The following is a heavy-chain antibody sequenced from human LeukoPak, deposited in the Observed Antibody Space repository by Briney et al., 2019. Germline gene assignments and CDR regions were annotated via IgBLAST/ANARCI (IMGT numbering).Heavy chain of an antibody. J-gene: IGHJ1*01. CDR2: IYYSGST. V-gene: IGHV4-61*08. CDR3: ARHSKYYYDSSGSYVGYFQH. Sequence: SETLSLTCTVSGGSISSGDYYWSWIRQPPGKGLEWIGYIYYSGSTNYNPSLKSRVTISVDTSKNQFSLKLSSVTAADTAVYYCARHSKYYYDSSGSYVGYFQHWGQGTLVTVSS. CDR1: GGSISSGDYY. D-gene: IGHD3-22*01.